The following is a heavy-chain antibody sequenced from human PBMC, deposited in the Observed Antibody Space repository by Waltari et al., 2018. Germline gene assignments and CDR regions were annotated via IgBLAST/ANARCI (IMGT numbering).Heavy chain of an antibody. CDR1: GFTFSSYG. CDR2: IWYDGSKK. J-gene: IGHJ4*02. CDR3: ARTGNGHSSGWYSGDY. V-gene: IGHV3-33*01. Sequence: QVQLVESGGGVVQPGRSLRPSCAASGFTFSSYGMHWVRQAPDKGLEWVAIIWYDGSKKYYADSVKGRFTISKDNSNNTLYLQMNSLRAEDTAVYYCARTGNGHSSGWYSGDYWGQGTLVTVSS. D-gene: IGHD6-19*01.